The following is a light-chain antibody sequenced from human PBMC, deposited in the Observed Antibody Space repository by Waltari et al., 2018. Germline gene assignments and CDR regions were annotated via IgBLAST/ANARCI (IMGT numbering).Light chain of an antibody. CDR2: FAS. CDR1: QGISTS. Sequence: DIQLTQSPSFLSASVGDTVTITCRASQGISTSLAWYQQKPGKAPKLLSYFASSLQGGVPPRFSGSGAGTEFTLTIRSLQPEDFATYYCQQLNNYPVTFGQGTRLDIK. CDR3: QQLNNYPVT. J-gene: IGKJ5*01. V-gene: IGKV1-9*01.